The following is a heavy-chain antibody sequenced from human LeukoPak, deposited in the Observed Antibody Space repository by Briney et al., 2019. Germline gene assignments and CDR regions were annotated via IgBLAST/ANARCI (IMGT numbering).Heavy chain of an antibody. CDR1: GFTFSNFW. J-gene: IGHJ4*02. CDR2: IYGDGSFT. D-gene: IGHD1-20*01. Sequence: PGGSLRLSCAASGFTFSNFWMHWVRQAPGKGLVWVALIYGDGSFTRYADSVKGRFTISRDNAKNTLYLQTNSLRAEDTAVYYCLRDLNWSLDQWGQGTLVTVSS. CDR3: LRDLNWSLDQ. V-gene: IGHV3-74*01.